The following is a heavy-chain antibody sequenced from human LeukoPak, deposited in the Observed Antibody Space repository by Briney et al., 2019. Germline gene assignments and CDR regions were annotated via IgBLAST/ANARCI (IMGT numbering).Heavy chain of an antibody. V-gene: IGHV3-74*03. J-gene: IGHJ3*02. CDR2: INTDGSGT. CDR1: GFTFTSYW. D-gene: IGHD1-26*01. CDR3: ARGGSPPEALGDTSDI. Sequence: PGGSLRLSCAASGFTFTSYWMHWVRQAPGKGLVRVSRINTDGSGTTYADSVKGRFTISRDNAKNTLSLQMNSLRAEDTAVYYCARGGSPPEALGDTSDIWGQGTMVTVSS.